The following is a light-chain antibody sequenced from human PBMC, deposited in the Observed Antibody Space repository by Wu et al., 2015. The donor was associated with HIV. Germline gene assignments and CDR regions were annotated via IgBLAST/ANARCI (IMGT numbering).Light chain of an antibody. CDR2: AAS. CDR1: QNIGNY. J-gene: IGKJ1*01. CDR3: QQSYYVPWT. Sequence: DIQMTHSPPSLSASIGDRVTITCRASQNIGNYLNWYQQKPGKAPKLLIYAASSLHSGVPSRFSGSGSGADFTLTISSLQPEDFATYYCQQSYYVPWTFGQGTQVE. V-gene: IGKV1-39*01.